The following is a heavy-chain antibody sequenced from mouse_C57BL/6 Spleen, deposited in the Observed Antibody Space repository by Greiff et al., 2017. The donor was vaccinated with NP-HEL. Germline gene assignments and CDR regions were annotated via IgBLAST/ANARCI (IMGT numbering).Heavy chain of an antibody. Sequence: VQLQQPGAELVKPGASVKMSCKASGYTFTSYWITWVTQRPGQGLEWIGDIYPGSGSTNYNEKFKSKATLTVDTSSSTAYMQLSSLTSEDSAVYYCARYWVYYAMDYWGQGTSVTVSS. V-gene: IGHV1-55*01. D-gene: IGHD4-1*01. CDR3: ARYWVYYAMDY. CDR2: IYPGSGST. J-gene: IGHJ4*01. CDR1: GYTFTSYW.